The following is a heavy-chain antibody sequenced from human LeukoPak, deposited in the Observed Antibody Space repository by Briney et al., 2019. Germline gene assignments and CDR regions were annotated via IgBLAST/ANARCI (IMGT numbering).Heavy chain of an antibody. Sequence: ASVKVSCKASGGTFSSYAISWVRQAPGQGLEWMGGIIPIFGTANYAQKFQGRVTITADESTSTAYMELSSLRSEDTAVYYCATSLRITIFGVAPIGAFDIWGQGTMVTVSS. CDR3: ATSLRITIFGVAPIGAFDI. D-gene: IGHD3-3*01. V-gene: IGHV1-69*13. CDR1: GGTFSSYA. CDR2: IIPIFGTA. J-gene: IGHJ3*02.